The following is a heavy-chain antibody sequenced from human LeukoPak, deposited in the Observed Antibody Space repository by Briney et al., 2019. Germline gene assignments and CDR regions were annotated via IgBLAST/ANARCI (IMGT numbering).Heavy chain of an antibody. J-gene: IGHJ4*02. Sequence: SQTLSLTCTVSGGSISSGDYYWSWIRQPPGKGLEWIGYIYYSGSTYYNPSLKSRVTISVDTSKNQFSLKLSSVTAADMAVYYCARATNFDWLSDNAPGFDYWGQGTLVTVSS. V-gene: IGHV4-30-4*01. CDR2: IYYSGST. D-gene: IGHD3-9*01. CDR3: ARATNFDWLSDNAPGFDY. CDR1: GGSISSGDYY.